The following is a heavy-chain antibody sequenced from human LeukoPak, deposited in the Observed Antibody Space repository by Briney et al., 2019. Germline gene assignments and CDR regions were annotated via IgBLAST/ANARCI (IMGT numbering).Heavy chain of an antibody. V-gene: IGHV1-8*01. D-gene: IGHD4-17*01. CDR1: GYTFTSYD. Sequence: GASVKVSCKASGYTFTSYDINWVRQATGQGLEWMGWMNPNSGNTGYAQKFQGRVTMTRNTSISTAYMELSSLRSEDTAVYYCARVLPTVTTSGVQLGLYDYWGQGTLVTVSS. J-gene: IGHJ4*02. CDR3: ARVLPTVTTSGVQLGLYDY. CDR2: MNPNSGNT.